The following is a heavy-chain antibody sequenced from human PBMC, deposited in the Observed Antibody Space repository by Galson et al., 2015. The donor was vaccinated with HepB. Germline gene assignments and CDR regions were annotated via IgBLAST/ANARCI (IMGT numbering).Heavy chain of an antibody. J-gene: IGHJ3*02. Sequence: LRLSCAASGFTFSSYAMHWVRQAPGKGLEWVAVISYDGSNKYYADSVKGRFTISRDNSKNTLYLQMNSLRAEDTAVYYCARHIGSGSYYSSLDAFDIWGQGTMVTVSS. D-gene: IGHD3-10*01. CDR2: ISYDGSNK. CDR1: GFTFSSYA. CDR3: ARHIGSGSYYSSLDAFDI. V-gene: IGHV3-30*04.